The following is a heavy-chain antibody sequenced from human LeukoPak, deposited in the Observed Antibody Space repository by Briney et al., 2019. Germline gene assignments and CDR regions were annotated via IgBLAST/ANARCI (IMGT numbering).Heavy chain of an antibody. CDR1: GYTFTTYW. J-gene: IGHJ3*02. D-gene: IGHD6-13*01. CDR2: IYPGDSDD. V-gene: IGHV5-51*01. Sequence: GESLKTSFQGSGYTFTTYWIAWVRQMPGKGLEWMGSIYPGDSDDRYSPSFQGQVTISAATSINTANLQWSSLKASDTAMYYWGMCSSSWSRWNAFDIWGQGTMVTGSS. CDR3: GMCSSSWSRWNAFDI.